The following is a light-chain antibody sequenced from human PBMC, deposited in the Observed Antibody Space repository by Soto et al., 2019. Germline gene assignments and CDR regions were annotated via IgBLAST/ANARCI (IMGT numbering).Light chain of an antibody. CDR2: DAS. V-gene: IGKV3-11*01. CDR3: QQRATWPPFT. J-gene: IGKJ3*01. CDR1: QNVRTY. Sequence: EIVLTQSPATLSLSPGDRATLSCRASQNVRTYLGWYQQKPGQAPRLLIYDASNRATGIPARFSGSGSGTYFTLTISSLEPDDFAVYYCQQRATWPPFTFGPGTKVDLK.